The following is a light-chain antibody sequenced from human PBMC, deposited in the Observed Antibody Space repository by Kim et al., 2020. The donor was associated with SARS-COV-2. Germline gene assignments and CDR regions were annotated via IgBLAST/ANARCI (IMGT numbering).Light chain of an antibody. Sequence: ALGQIVRITCQGDSLRIYYATWYQQKPGQAPVAVIFGKNNRPSGIPVRFSGSSSGNTASLTITGAQAEDEADYYCNSRDSSGDRVLFGGWTQLTVL. CDR2: GKN. J-gene: IGLJ2*01. V-gene: IGLV3-19*01. CDR3: NSRDSSGDRVL. CDR1: SLRIYY.